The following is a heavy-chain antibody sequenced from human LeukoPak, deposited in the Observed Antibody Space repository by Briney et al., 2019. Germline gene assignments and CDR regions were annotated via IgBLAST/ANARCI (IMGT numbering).Heavy chain of an antibody. J-gene: IGHJ3*02. Sequence: SETLSLTCTVSGGSISSYYWSWIRQPPGKGLEWIGYIYYSGSTNYNPSLKSRVAMSVDTSKNQFSLKLSSVTAADTAVYYCARGQSSLGAFDIWGQGTMVTVSS. V-gene: IGHV4-59*01. CDR1: GGSISSYY. D-gene: IGHD2-2*01. CDR2: IYYSGST. CDR3: ARGQSSLGAFDI.